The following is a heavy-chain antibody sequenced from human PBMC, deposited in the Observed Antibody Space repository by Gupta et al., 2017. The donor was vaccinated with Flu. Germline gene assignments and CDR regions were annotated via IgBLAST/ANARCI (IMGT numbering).Heavy chain of an antibody. J-gene: IGHJ4*02. CDR3: ARELGGGQYYFDH. CDR1: GLTFTGYH. D-gene: IGHD2/OR15-2a*01. Sequence: QVQLVQSGAEVKKPGASVKVSCKASGLTFTGYHIHWMRQAPGQGLEWMGWVYYNDANTKYAQKFQGRVTMTRDTSTSTAYMEVSSLGSDDTAVFYCARELGGGQYYFDHWGQGTLVTVSS. V-gene: IGHV1-2*02. CDR2: VYYNDANT.